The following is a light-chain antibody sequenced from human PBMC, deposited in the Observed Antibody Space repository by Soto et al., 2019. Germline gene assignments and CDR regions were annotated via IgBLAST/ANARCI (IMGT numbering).Light chain of an antibody. Sequence: IQLTQSPSSLSASVGDSVTITCRASQGISRYLAWYQQKPGRAPQLLISAASTLQSGVPSRFSGSGSGTHFTLVISSLQPEDFATYYCQQLHTYPVTFGGGTKVDIK. V-gene: IGKV1-9*01. J-gene: IGKJ4*01. CDR1: QGISRY. CDR2: AAS. CDR3: QQLHTYPVT.